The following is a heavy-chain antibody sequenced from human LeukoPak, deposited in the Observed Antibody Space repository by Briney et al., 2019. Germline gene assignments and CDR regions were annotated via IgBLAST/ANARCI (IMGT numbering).Heavy chain of an antibody. D-gene: IGHD2/OR15-2a*01. CDR1: GNYW. J-gene: IGHJ4*02. Sequence: GGSLRLSCAASGNYWMHWVRHVPGKGLVWVSHINSDGSWTSYADSVKGRFTISKDNAKNTVYLQMNSLRAEDTAVHYCVSFYETYWGRGTLVTVSS. CDR2: INSDGSWT. CDR3: VSFYETY. V-gene: IGHV3-74*01.